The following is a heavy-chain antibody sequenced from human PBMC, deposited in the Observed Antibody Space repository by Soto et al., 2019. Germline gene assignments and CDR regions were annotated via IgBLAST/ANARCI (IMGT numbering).Heavy chain of an antibody. J-gene: IGHJ6*02. Sequence: GASVKVSCKASGYTFTGYYMHWVRQAPGQGLEWMGWINPNSGGTNYAQKFQGRVTMTRDTSISTAYMELSRLRSDDTAVYYCARIEYSSPLYYYYGMDVWGQGTTVTVS. CDR3: ARIEYSSPLYYYYGMDV. V-gene: IGHV1-2*02. CDR1: GYTFTGYY. CDR2: INPNSGGT. D-gene: IGHD6-6*01.